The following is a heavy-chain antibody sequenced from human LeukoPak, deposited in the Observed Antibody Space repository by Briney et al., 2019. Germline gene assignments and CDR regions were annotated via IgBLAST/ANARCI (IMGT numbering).Heavy chain of an antibody. CDR3: ATSNPEAVAGPFDY. CDR1: GYTFTSYG. Sequence: GASVKFSCKASGYTFTSYGISWVRQAPGQGLEWMGWISAYNGNTNYAQKLQGRVTMTTDTSTSTAYMELRSLRSDDTAVYYCATSNPEAVAGPFDYWGQGTLVTVSS. CDR2: ISAYNGNT. J-gene: IGHJ4*02. V-gene: IGHV1-18*01. D-gene: IGHD6-19*01.